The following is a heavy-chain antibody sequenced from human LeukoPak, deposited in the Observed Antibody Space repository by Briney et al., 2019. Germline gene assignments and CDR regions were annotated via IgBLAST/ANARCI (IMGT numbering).Heavy chain of an antibody. Sequence: GGSLTLSCAASGFTFRNHWMHWVRQTPGKGLVWVSRISSDGSSTTYAYSVKGRFTISRDNAKNTLYLQMNNLRAEDTPMYDSARDQRVTGRPDIDYWGQGTLVIVSS. CDR1: GFTFRNHW. J-gene: IGHJ4*02. D-gene: IGHD4-11*01. CDR2: ISSDGSST. CDR3: ARDQRVTGRPDIDY. V-gene: IGHV3-74*03.